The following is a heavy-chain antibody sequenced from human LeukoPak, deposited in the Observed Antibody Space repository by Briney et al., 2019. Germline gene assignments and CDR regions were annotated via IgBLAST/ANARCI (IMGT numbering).Heavy chain of an antibody. CDR3: ARVPGPNWFDP. Sequence: PSETLSLTCTVSGGSISSYYWSWIRQPPGKGLEWIGYIYYSGSTNYNPSLKSRVTISVDTSKNQFSLKLSSVTAADTAVYFCARVPGPNWFDPWGQGTLVTVSS. CDR1: GGSISSYY. CDR2: IYYSGST. V-gene: IGHV4-59*08. J-gene: IGHJ5*02.